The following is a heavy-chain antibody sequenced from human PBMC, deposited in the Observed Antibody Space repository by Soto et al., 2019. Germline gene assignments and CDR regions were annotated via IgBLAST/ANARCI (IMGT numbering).Heavy chain of an antibody. Sequence: ETLSVTCTVSVGSFISGSYYWSWIRQPPGKGLEWIGYIYYSGSTNYNPSLKSRVTISVDTSKNQFSLKLSSVTAADTAVYYCAREGDYYGMDVWGQGTTVTVSS. J-gene: IGHJ6*02. CDR3: AREGDYYGMDV. D-gene: IGHD3-16*01. V-gene: IGHV4-61*01. CDR2: IYYSGST. CDR1: VGSFISGSYY.